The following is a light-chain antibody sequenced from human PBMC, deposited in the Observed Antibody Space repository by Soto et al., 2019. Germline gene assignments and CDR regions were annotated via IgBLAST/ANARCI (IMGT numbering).Light chain of an antibody. CDR3: NSYTGTSNV. Sequence: QSALTQPPSASGSPGQSVTISCTGTSSDVGAYRYVSWYQQHPGKAPKLIIYEVSERPSGVPDRFSGSKSGNTASLTVSGLQAEDEADYYCNSYTGTSNVFGTGTKVTV. J-gene: IGLJ1*01. CDR2: EVS. V-gene: IGLV2-8*01. CDR1: SSDVGAYRY.